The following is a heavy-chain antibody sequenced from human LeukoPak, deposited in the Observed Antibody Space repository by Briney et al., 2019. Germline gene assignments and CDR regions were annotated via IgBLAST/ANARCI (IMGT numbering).Heavy chain of an antibody. CDR2: ISYDGSNK. CDR3: AREFGDGGYFDY. J-gene: IGHJ4*02. V-gene: IGHV3-30-3*01. D-gene: IGHD3-3*01. CDR1: GFTFSCYA. Sequence: GGSLRLSCAASGFTFSCYAMHWVRQAPGKGLEWVAVISYDGSNKYYADSVKGRFTISRDNSKNTLYLQMNSLRAEDTAVYYCAREFGDGGYFDYWGQGTLVTVSS.